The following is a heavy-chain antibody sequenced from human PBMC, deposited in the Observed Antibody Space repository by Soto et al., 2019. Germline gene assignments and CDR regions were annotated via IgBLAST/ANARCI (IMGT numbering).Heavy chain of an antibody. CDR1: GYTFTSYG. V-gene: IGHV1-18*01. D-gene: IGHD3-10*01. CDR2: ISAYNGNT. Sequence: QVPLVQSGAEVKKPGASVKVSCKASGYTFTSYGIIWVRQAPGQGLEWMGWISAYNGNTNYAQKLQGRVTMTTDTSTSTAYMEVRSLRSDDTAVYYCASTEYYGSGSYHYYWGQGTLVTVSS. CDR3: ASTEYYGSGSYHYY. J-gene: IGHJ4*02.